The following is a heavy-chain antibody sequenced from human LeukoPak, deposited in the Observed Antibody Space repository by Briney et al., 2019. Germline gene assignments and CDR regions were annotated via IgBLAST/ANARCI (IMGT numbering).Heavy chain of an antibody. CDR3: ARAPLHAGYDFWSGYSKLYYYYGMDV. CDR1: GGTFSSYA. V-gene: IGHV1-8*02. J-gene: IGHJ6*02. CDR2: MNPNSGNT. D-gene: IGHD3-3*01. Sequence: ASVKVSCKASGGTFSSYAISWVRQATGQGLEWMGWMNPNSGNTGYAQKFQGRVTMTRNTSISTAYMELSSLRSEDTAVYYCARAPLHAGYDFWSGYSKLYYYYGMDVWGQGTTVTVSS.